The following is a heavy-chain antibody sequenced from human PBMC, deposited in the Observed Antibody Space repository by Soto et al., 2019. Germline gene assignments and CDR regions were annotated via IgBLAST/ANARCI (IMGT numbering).Heavy chain of an antibody. V-gene: IGHV1-3*01. D-gene: IGHD1-26*01. CDR3: ARDIGGGRDY. Sequence: APGKVCCEASCNTFTSYGMHCVCQAPGQRLEWMGWINADNGNTKYSQKFQGRVTTTRDTSASTAYMELSSLRSEDTAVYYCARDIGGGRDYWGQGTLVNVSS. J-gene: IGHJ4*02. CDR2: INADNGNT. CDR1: CNTFTSYG.